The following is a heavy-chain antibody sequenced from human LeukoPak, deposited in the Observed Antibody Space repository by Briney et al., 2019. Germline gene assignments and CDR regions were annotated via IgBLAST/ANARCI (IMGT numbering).Heavy chain of an antibody. J-gene: IGHJ3*02. Sequence: SGGSLRLSCAASGFTFSTYTMSWVRQAPGKGLEWVSSISSSSDYTHYADSVKGRFTISRDNAKNSLYLQMNSLRAEDTAVYYCASSLKTDAFDIWGQGTMVTVSS. CDR3: ASSLKTDAFDI. CDR2: ISSSSDYT. V-gene: IGHV3-21*01. CDR1: GFTFSTYT.